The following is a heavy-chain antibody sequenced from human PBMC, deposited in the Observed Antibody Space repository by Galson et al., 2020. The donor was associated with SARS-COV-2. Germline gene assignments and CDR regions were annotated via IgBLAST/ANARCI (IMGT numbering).Heavy chain of an antibody. D-gene: IGHD1-7*01. CDR3: AREDLNYFDP. V-gene: IGHV5-10-1*01. Sequence: KVSCQASGYIFTNSWVIWVRQVPGKGLEYMGRIDPGDSYTPYSPYFRGHVTISVDRSVNTAYLQCSSLTASDTAMYYCAREDLNYFDPWGQGTLVTVSS. CDR2: IDPGDSYT. J-gene: IGHJ5*02. CDR1: GYIFTNSW.